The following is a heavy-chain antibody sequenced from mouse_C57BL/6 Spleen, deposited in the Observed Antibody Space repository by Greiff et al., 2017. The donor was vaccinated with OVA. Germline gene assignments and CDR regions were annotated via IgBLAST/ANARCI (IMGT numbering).Heavy chain of an antibody. D-gene: IGHD4-1*01. V-gene: IGHV1-52*01. CDR2: IDPSDSET. Sequence: VQLQQPGAELVRPGSSVKLSCKASGYTFTSYWMHWVKQRPIQGLEWIGNIDPSDSETHYNQKFKDKATLTVDKSSSTAYMQLSSLTSEDSAVYYCARSAELGRVYAMDYWGQGTSVTVSS. CDR1: GYTFTSYW. CDR3: ARSAELGRVYAMDY. J-gene: IGHJ4*01.